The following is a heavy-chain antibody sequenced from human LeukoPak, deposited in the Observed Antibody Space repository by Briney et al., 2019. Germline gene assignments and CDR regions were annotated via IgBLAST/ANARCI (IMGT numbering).Heavy chain of an antibody. CDR1: GFTFNSYA. CDR2: ISDSGGST. CDR3: AEDSTGSPTAFDY. J-gene: IGHJ4*02. Sequence: PGGSLRLSCIASGFTFNSYAMSWVRQAPGKGLEWVSSISDSGGSTDSADSVKGRFTISRDNSKYTLYLQMNSLRAEDTAVYYCAEDSTGSPTAFDYWGQGTLLTVSS. D-gene: IGHD1-26*01. V-gene: IGHV3-23*01.